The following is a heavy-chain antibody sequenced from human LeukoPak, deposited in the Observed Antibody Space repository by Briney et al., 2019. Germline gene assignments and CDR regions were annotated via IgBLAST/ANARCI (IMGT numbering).Heavy chain of an antibody. Sequence: ASVKVSCKASGYTFNNHYVYWVRQAPGQGLEWMGVINPSGGSTSYAQKFQGRVTMTRDTSTRTVYMEVNSLRSEDTAVYYCARQGTYSSAIGMGYWGQGTLVTVPS. V-gene: IGHV1-46*02. CDR1: GYTFNNHY. CDR3: ARQGTYSSAIGMGY. J-gene: IGHJ4*02. CDR2: INPSGGST. D-gene: IGHD6-19*01.